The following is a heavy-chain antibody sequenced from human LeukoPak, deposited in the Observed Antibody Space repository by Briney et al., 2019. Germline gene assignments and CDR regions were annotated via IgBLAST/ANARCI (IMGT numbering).Heavy chain of an antibody. V-gene: IGHV1-8*01. CDR3: ARDHYDTYGMDA. J-gene: IGHJ6*02. D-gene: IGHD3-9*01. Sequence: ASVKVSCKASGYTFTSYDINWVRQATGQGLEWMGWMNPNSGNTGYAQKFQGRVTMTRNTSISTAYMELSSLRSEDTAVYYCARDHYDTYGMDAWGQGTTVTVSS. CDR1: GYTFTSYD. CDR2: MNPNSGNT.